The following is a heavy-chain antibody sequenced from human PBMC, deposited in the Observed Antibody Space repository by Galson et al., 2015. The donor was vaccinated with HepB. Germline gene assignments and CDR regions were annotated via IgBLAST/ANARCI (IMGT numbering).Heavy chain of an antibody. J-gene: IGHJ6*04. V-gene: IGHV3-23*01. CDR1: GFSFSSYA. CDR3: APRGIPVE. D-gene: IGHD6-19*01. Sequence: LRLSCAASGFSFSSYAMAWVRQAPGKGLEWVSVIGGSGVHYTDSVKGRFTISRDDSKNTLYLQMDSLRADDTAVYHCAPRGIPVEWGKGTTVTVSS. CDR2: IGGSGV.